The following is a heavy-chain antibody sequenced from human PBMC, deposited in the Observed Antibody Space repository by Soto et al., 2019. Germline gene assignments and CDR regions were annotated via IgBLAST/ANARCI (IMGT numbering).Heavy chain of an antibody. Sequence: SQTLSLTCAICGDSVSNNGATWNWIRQSPSRGLEWLGRAYYRSRWQYDYATSVRGRITINPGTSKNQFSLHLSSVTPEDTAVYYCARDPPDFNSGFDSWGQGSLVTVSS. CDR2: AYYRSRWQY. CDR3: ARDPPDFNSGFDS. V-gene: IGHV6-1*01. J-gene: IGHJ4*02. CDR1: GDSVSNNGAT. D-gene: IGHD1-26*01.